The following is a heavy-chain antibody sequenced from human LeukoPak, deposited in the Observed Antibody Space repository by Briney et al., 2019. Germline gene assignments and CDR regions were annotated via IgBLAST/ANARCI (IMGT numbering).Heavy chain of an antibody. CDR2: ISKNSGSI. D-gene: IGHD5-24*01. Sequence: GGSLRLSFVASGFTFSDYSMDWVRQAPGAGLEWISYISKNSGSIDYADYVRGRFTVSRDNAKNSLHLQMNSLRVEDTAIYYCARGRNAGGLAYWGQGVLVTVSS. CDR3: ARGRNAGGLAY. V-gene: IGHV3-48*04. J-gene: IGHJ4*02. CDR1: GFTFSDYS.